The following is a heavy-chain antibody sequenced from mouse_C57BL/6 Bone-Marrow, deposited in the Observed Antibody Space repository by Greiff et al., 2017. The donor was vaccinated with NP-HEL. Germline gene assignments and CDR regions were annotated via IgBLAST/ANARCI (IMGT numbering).Heavy chain of an antibody. Sequence: EVNVVESGGGLVQPGGSLKLSCAASGFTFSDYYMYWVRQTPEKRLEWVAYISNGGGSTYYPDTVKGRFTISRDNAKNTLYLQMSRLKSEDTAMYYCARQPDGPYYAMDYWGQGTSVTVSS. CDR3: ARQPDGPYYAMDY. J-gene: IGHJ4*01. CDR1: GFTFSDYY. V-gene: IGHV5-12*01. CDR2: ISNGGGST.